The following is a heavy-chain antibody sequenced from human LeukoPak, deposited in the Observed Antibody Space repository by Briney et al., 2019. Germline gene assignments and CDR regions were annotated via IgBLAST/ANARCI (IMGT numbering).Heavy chain of an antibody. CDR1: GYTFNKYG. CDR2: ISGYNGNT. V-gene: IGHV1-18*01. Sequence: ASVKVSCKASGYTFNKYGVSWVRQAPVRGLEWMGWISGYNGNTDYAQKFQDRVTMTTDTSTSTVYLELRSLRSDDTAVYYCARSVHVKSYCNTISCSGEGMDVWGQGTTVIVSS. D-gene: IGHD2-2*01. CDR3: ARSVHVKSYCNTISCSGEGMDV. J-gene: IGHJ6*02.